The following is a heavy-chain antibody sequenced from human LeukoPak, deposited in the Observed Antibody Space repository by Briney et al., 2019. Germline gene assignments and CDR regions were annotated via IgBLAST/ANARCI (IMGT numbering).Heavy chain of an antibody. CDR2: IYYSGST. J-gene: IGHJ5*02. D-gene: IGHD3-3*01. Sequence: PSETLSLTCTVSGGSISSSSYYWGWIRQPPGKGLEWIGSIYYSGSTYYNPSLKSRVTISVDTSKNQFSLKLSSVTAADTAVYYCARGETIFGVVTAWGQGTLVTVSS. CDR3: ARGETIFGVVTA. V-gene: IGHV4-39*01. CDR1: GGSISSSSYY.